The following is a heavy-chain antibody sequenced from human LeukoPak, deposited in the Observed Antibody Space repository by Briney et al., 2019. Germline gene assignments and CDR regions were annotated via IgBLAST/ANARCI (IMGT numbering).Heavy chain of an antibody. J-gene: IGHJ4*02. Sequence: PGGSLRLSCAASGFTFSIYWMSWVRQAPGKGLEWVANIKQDGSEKYYVDSMKGRFTISRDNAKNSLYLQMSSLRAEDTAVYYCARALTYCGGDCYPYYYDYWGQGTLVTVSS. V-gene: IGHV3-7*01. CDR1: GFTFSIYW. D-gene: IGHD2-21*02. CDR2: IKQDGSEK. CDR3: ARALTYCGGDCYPYYYDY.